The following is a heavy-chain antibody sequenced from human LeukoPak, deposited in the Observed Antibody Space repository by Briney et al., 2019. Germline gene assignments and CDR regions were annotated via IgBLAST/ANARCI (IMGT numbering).Heavy chain of an antibody. CDR2: ISSSSSYI. J-gene: IGHJ3*02. D-gene: IGHD3-22*01. V-gene: IGHV3-21*01. Sequence: PGGSLRLSCAASGFTFSSYAMSWVRQAPGKGLEWVSSISSSSSYICYADSVKGRFTISRDNAKNSLYLQMNSLRAEDTAVYYCARVSVVISAFDIWGQGTMVTVSS. CDR3: ARVSVVISAFDI. CDR1: GFTFSSYA.